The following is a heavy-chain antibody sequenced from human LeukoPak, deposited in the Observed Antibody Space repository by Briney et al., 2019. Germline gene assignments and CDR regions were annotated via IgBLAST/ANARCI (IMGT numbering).Heavy chain of an antibody. CDR1: GFTFSSYG. Sequence: PGGSLRLSCAASGFTFSSYGMSWVRQAPGKGLEWVSLIYSGGSTYYADSVKGRFTISRDNSKNTLYLQINSLRAEDTAVYYCARGPSGYNNTGGQGTLVTVSS. J-gene: IGHJ4*02. D-gene: IGHD5-12*01. CDR2: IYSGGST. CDR3: ARGPSGYNNT. V-gene: IGHV3-66*01.